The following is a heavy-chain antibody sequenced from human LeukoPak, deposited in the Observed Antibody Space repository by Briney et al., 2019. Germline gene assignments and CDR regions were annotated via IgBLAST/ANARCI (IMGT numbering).Heavy chain of an antibody. Sequence: PSETLSLTCTVSGGSISSGSYYWNWIRQPAGKGLEWLGNIFTRRTTNYNASLESRLTISLDTARNQFSLSLRSVTAADTAIYFCARSSLAVYFNYWGQGTLVTASS. J-gene: IGHJ4*02. CDR3: ARSSLAVYFNY. V-gene: IGHV4-61*09. D-gene: IGHD6-19*01. CDR1: GGSISSGSYY. CDR2: IFTRRTT.